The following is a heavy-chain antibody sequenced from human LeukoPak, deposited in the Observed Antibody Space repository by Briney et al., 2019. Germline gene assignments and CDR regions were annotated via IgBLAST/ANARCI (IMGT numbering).Heavy chain of an antibody. Sequence: PSETLSLTCTVSGGSISSYYWSWIRQPPGKGLEWIGYIYYSGSTNYNPSLKSRVTISVDPSKSQFSLKLSCVTAADTAVYYCARAPGYYGSGSYPNYYYYYYMDVWGKGTTVTVSS. CDR3: ARAPGYYGSGSYPNYYYYYYMDV. D-gene: IGHD3-10*01. CDR1: GGSISSYY. V-gene: IGHV4-59*01. CDR2: IYYSGST. J-gene: IGHJ6*03.